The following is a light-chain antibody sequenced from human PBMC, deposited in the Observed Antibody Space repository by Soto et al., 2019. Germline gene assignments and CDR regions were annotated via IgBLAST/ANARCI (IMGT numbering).Light chain of an antibody. Sequence: QSALTQPASVSGSPGQSITISCTGTSSDVGGYIYDSWYQQHPGKAPKFMIYDVRNRPSGVSNRFSGSKSGNTASLTISGLQAEDEADYYCSSYTTSNTRQIVFGTGTKVTVL. CDR3: SSYTTSNTRQIV. V-gene: IGLV2-14*01. CDR2: DVR. CDR1: SSDVGGYIY. J-gene: IGLJ1*01.